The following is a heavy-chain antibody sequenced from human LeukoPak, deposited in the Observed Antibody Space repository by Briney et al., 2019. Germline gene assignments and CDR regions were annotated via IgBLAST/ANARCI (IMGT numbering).Heavy chain of an antibody. J-gene: IGHJ6*03. D-gene: IGHD6-19*01. Sequence: GASVKVSCKASGYTFTSYYMHWVRQAPGQGLEWMGIINPSGGSTSYAQKFQGRVTMTRDMSTSTVYMELSSLRSEDTAVYYCASEYSSGWPEKKYYYYYYMDVWGKGTTVTVSS. V-gene: IGHV1-46*01. CDR3: ASEYSSGWPEKKYYYYYYMDV. CDR1: GYTFTSYY. CDR2: INPSGGST.